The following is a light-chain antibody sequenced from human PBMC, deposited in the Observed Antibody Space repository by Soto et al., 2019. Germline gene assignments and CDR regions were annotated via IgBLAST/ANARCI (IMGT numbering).Light chain of an antibody. Sequence: DIQMSQSPFTLSASVGDRVTIACRASQSISRWLAWYQQKPGKAPKLLIYRASSLESGVPSRFSGSGSGTDFTPTISGLQSDDSATYYCQQYQTWTFGQGTKVEIK. CDR1: QSISRW. J-gene: IGKJ1*01. CDR2: RAS. CDR3: QQYQTWT. V-gene: IGKV1-5*03.